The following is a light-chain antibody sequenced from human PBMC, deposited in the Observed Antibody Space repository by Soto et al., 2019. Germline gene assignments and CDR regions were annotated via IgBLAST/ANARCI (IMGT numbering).Light chain of an antibody. Sequence: DIQMTQSPASLSASVGDRVTITCRASQNIKKYLNWYQQKPGKAPNLLIYTAYSLQVAFPSRFSGSGFGTDLTHTISSMKPEDFETYYCQQSFDTPLTFGGGTKVEIK. J-gene: IGKJ4*01. CDR1: QNIKKY. V-gene: IGKV1-39*01. CDR3: QQSFDTPLT. CDR2: TAY.